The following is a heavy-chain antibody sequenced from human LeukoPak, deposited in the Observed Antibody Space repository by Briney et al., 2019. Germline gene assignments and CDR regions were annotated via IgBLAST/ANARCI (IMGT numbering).Heavy chain of an antibody. V-gene: IGHV3-23*01. CDR3: AKKYDSSGYYPLFFDY. CDR1: GFTFSSYA. CDR2: ISGSGGTT. D-gene: IGHD3-22*01. J-gene: IGHJ4*02. Sequence: GGSLRLSCAASGFTFSSYAMSWVRQAPGKGLEWVSGISGSGGTTYHADSAKGRFTISRDNSKNTLYLQMNSLRAEDTAVYYCAKKYDSSGYYPLFFDYWGQGTLVTVSS.